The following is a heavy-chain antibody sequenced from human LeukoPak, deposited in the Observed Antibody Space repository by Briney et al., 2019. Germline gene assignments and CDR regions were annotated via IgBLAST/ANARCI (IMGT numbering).Heavy chain of an antibody. CDR2: IWYDGSNK. CDR3: ARVGRVTTPRYSDY. D-gene: IGHD4-17*01. CDR1: GFTFSSYG. V-gene: IGHV3-33*01. J-gene: IGHJ4*02. Sequence: PGGSLRLSCAASGFTFSSYGMHWVRQAPGKGLEWVAVIWYDGSNKYYADSVKGRFTISRDNSKNTLYLQMNSLRAEDTAVYYCARVGRVTTPRYSDYWGQGTLVTVSS.